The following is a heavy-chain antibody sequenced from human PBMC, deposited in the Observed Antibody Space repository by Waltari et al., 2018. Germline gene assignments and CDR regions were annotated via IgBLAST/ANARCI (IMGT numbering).Heavy chain of an antibody. CDR1: GFGLSSYW. Sequence: EVQLVESGGGLVQPGASLSLSCAASGFGLSSYWISWVSQAPGKGLEWVANIRQDGLDRGHGDSVKGRFINSRDNARNSVYLQMNSLTAEDTAVYYCARDVNGVLDYWGQGTLVTVSS. V-gene: IGHV3-7*01. J-gene: IGHJ4*02. D-gene: IGHD2-8*01. CDR2: IRQDGLDR. CDR3: ARDVNGVLDY.